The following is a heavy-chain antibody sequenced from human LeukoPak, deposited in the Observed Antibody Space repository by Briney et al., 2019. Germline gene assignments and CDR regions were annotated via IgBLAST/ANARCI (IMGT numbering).Heavy chain of an antibody. CDR1: GYTFTSYD. V-gene: IGHV1-8*01. CDR3: ARGPIVGATRNYYYYYMDV. CDR2: MSPNSGNT. Sequence: GASVKVSCKASGYTFTSYDINWVRQATGQGLEWMGWMSPNSGNTGYAQKFQGRVTMTRNTSISTAYMELSSLRSEDTAVYYCARGPIVGATRNYYYYYMDVWGKGTTVTVSS. J-gene: IGHJ6*03. D-gene: IGHD1-26*01.